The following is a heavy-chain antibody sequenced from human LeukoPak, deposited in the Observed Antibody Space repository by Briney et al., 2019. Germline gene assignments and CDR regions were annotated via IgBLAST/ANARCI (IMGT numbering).Heavy chain of an antibody. CDR3: ARFSPLGY. J-gene: IGHJ4*02. CDR1: GYTFTGYY. CDR2: MNPNSGNT. V-gene: IGHV1-8*02. Sequence: ASVKVSCKASGYTFTGYYMHRVRQAPGQGLEWMGWMNPNSGNTGYAQKFQGRVTMTRNTSISTAYMELSSLRSEDTAVYYCARFSPLGYWGQGTLVTVSS.